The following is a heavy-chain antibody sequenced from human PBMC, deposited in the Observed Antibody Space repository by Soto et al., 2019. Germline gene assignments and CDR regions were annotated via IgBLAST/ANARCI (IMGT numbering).Heavy chain of an antibody. CDR1: GFTFSSYS. Sequence: PGGSLRLSCAASGFTFSSYSMNWVRQAPGKGLEWVSSISSSSSYVYYAASVKGRFTISRXXAKNSLYLQMNTLRAGHTAVYYCARDGTGFGYIVAVPASEQDYYYYGMAVWGQWTTVTVSS. CDR3: ARDGTGFGYIVAVPASEQDYYYYGMAV. D-gene: IGHD2-2*01. V-gene: IGHV3-21*01. J-gene: IGHJ6*02. CDR2: ISSSSSYV.